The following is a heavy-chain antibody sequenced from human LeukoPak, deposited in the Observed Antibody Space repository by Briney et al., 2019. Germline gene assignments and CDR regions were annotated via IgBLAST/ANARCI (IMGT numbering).Heavy chain of an antibody. CDR3: ASGDSDY. D-gene: IGHD2-21*02. J-gene: IGHJ4*02. CDR1: GASISSSTYY. CDR2: IYSSGST. V-gene: IGHV4-39*07. Sequence: PSETLALTCTVSGASISSSTYYWGWIRQPPGKGLEWIGSIYSSGSTYYNPSLKSRVTISLDTSKNQFSLKLNSVTAADTAVYYCASGDSDYWGQGTLVTVSP.